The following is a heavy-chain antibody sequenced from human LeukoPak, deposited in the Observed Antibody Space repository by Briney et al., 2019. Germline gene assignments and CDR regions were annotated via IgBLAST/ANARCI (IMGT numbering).Heavy chain of an antibody. CDR3: ASLRTQQLVHGYYFDY. Sequence: GGSLRLTCAASGFTFSRYWMHWVRQAPGKGLVWVSRINNDGSDTSYADSVKGRFTISRDNSKNTLYLQMNSLRAEDTAVYYCASLRTQQLVHGYYFDYWGQGTLVTVSS. CDR1: GFTFSRYW. V-gene: IGHV3-74*01. D-gene: IGHD6-6*01. J-gene: IGHJ4*02. CDR2: INNDGSDT.